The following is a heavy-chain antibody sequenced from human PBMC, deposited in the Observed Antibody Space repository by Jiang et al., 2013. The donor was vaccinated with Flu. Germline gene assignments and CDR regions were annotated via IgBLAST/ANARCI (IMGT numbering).Heavy chain of an antibody. D-gene: IGHD3-16*02. CDR3: ARDPTYYDYVWGSYRAFDI. V-gene: IGHV4-38-2*01. J-gene: IGHJ3*02. Sequence: AVSGYSISSAYYWGWVRPAPTGRGWSGLGVVYHTGSTYYNPSLKSRVTISLDTSKNQFSLKLSSVTAADTAVYYCARDPTYYDYVWGSYRAFDIWGQGTIVKVSS. CDR2: VYHTGST. CDR1: GYSISSAYY.